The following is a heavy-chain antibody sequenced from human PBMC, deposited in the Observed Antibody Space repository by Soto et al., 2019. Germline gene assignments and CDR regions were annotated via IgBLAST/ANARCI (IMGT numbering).Heavy chain of an antibody. CDR2: IYQSGTT. J-gene: IGHJ4*02. V-gene: IGHV4-61*01. Sequence: SETLSLTCSVSGGSVRSGSYYWTWIRQPPGKGLEWIGYIYQSGTTNYNASLKSRVTISIDTSKNQFFLKLNSVTAADTAVYYCGGHSSGRHDYWGQGTLVTVSS. D-gene: IGHD3-22*01. CDR3: GGHSSGRHDY. CDR1: GGSVRSGSYY.